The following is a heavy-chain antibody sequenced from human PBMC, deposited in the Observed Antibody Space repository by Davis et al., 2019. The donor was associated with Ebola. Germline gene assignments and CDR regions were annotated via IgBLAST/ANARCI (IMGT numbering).Heavy chain of an antibody. V-gene: IGHV6-1*01. D-gene: IGHD5-18*01. J-gene: IGHJ6*02. CDR2: TYYNSKWYH. CDR3: TRGWLRGGMDV. Sequence: HSQTLSLTCAISGDSVSRGSTGWNWIRQSPLRGLEWLGRTYYNSKWYHDYAMSVSSRITINPDTSKNQFSLHLNSVTPEDTALYYCTRGWLRGGMDVWGEGTTVTV. CDR1: GDSVSRGSTG.